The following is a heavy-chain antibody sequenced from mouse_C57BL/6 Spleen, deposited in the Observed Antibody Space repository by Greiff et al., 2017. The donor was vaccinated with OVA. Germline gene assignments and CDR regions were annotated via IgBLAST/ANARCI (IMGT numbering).Heavy chain of an antibody. Sequence: QVQLKESGAELARPGASVKLSCKASGYTFTSYGISWVKQRPGQGLAWIGEIYPSSGNTYYNEKFKGQATLTADKSSSTAYMELRSLTSEDSAVYFCARSNRAMDDWGQGTSVTVSA. CDR1: GYTFTSYG. CDR3: ARSNRAMDD. CDR2: IYPSSGNT. V-gene: IGHV1-81*01. J-gene: IGHJ4*01.